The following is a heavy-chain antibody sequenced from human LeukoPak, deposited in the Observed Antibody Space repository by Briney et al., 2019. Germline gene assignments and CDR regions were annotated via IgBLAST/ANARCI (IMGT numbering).Heavy chain of an antibody. J-gene: IGHJ6*02. CDR3: ARARLYSGYDLAYYYYGMDV. CDR1: GGSISSYY. Sequence: SETLSLTCTVSGGSISSYYWSWIRQPPGKGLEWIGYIYYSGSTNYNPSLKSRVTISVDTSKNQFSLELSSVTAADTAVYYCARARLYSGYDLAYYYYGMDVWGQGTTVTVSS. CDR2: IYYSGST. V-gene: IGHV4-59*01. D-gene: IGHD5-12*01.